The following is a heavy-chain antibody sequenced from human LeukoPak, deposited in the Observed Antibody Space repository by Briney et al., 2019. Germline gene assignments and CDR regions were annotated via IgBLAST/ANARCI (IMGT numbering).Heavy chain of an antibody. CDR2: IYYSGST. D-gene: IGHD3-22*01. V-gene: IGHV4-59*01. CDR1: GGSISHYG. J-gene: IGHJ5*02. CDR3: ARGQSSVYDSSGYPLGAWFDP. Sequence: SETLSLTCTVSGGSISHYGWTWIRQPPGKGLEWIGYIYYSGSTNYNPSLKSRVTISVDTSKNQFSLKLSSVTAADTAVYYCARGQSSVYDSSGYPLGAWFDPWGQGTLVTVCS.